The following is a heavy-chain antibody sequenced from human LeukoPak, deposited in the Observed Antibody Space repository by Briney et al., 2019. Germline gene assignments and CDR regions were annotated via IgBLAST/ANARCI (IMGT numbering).Heavy chain of an antibody. D-gene: IGHD3-22*01. CDR2: IRGSGGST. Sequence: GGSLRLSCAASGFTFRIYAMSWVRQAPGRGLEWVSAIRGSGGSTYYADSVKSRFTISRDNSKNTLYLQMNSLRAEDSAVYFCAKADRRWATYYYDTSGYYYDYWGQGTLVTVSS. CDR3: AKADRRWATYYYDTSGYYYDY. CDR1: GFTFRIYA. J-gene: IGHJ4*02. V-gene: IGHV3-23*01.